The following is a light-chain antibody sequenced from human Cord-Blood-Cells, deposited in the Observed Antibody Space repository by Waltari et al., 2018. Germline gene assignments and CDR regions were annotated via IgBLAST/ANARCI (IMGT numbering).Light chain of an antibody. CDR1: QSVSSY. CDR2: DAS. J-gene: IGKJ4*01. Sequence: EIVLTQSPATLSLSPGERATLSCRASQSVSSYLAWYQQKPGQAPRLLTYDASNRATGIPARFSGSGSGTDFTLTISSLEPEDFAVYYCQQRSNWPPVTFGGGTKVEIK. V-gene: IGKV3-11*01. CDR3: QQRSNWPPVT.